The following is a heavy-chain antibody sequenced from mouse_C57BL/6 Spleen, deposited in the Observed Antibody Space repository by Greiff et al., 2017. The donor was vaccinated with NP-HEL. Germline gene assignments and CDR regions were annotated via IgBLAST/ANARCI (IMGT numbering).Heavy chain of an antibody. V-gene: IGHV5-17*01. D-gene: IGHD2-4*01. J-gene: IGHJ4*01. CDR1: GFTFSDYG. Sequence: DVKLVESGGGLVKPGGSLKLSCAASGFTFSDYGMHWVRQAPEKGLEWVAYISSGSSTIYYADTVKGRFTISRDNAKNTLFLQMTSLRSEDTAMYYCARLYYDYDGGVYYAMDYWGQGTSVTVSS. CDR2: ISSGSSTI. CDR3: ARLYYDYDGGVYYAMDY.